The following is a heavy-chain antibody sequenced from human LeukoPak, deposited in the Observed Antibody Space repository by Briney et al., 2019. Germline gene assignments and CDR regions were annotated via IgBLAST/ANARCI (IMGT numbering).Heavy chain of an antibody. V-gene: IGHV1-18*01. CDR2: ISAYNGNT. D-gene: IGHD4-17*01. CDR1: GYTFTVYS. J-gene: IGHJ4*02. Sequence: GASVKVSCKASGYTFTVYSINWLRQAPGQGLEWMGWISAYNGNTNYAQKLQGRVTMTTDTSTSTAYMELRSLRSDDTAVYYCARYRVFDYGDYACDYWGQGTLVTVSS. CDR3: ARYRVFDYGDYACDY.